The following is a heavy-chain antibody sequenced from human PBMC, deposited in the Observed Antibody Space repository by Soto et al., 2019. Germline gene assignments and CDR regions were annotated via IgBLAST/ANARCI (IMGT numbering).Heavy chain of an antibody. CDR3: ARGNLSFDFDS. J-gene: IGHJ4*02. D-gene: IGHD1-26*01. CDR1: GFNFGLFG. V-gene: IGHV3-30*03. CDR2: ISGDGINT. Sequence: ESGGDVVQPGKSLRLSCAASGFNFGLFGMHWVRQAPGKGLEWVAFISGDGINTQYADSVRGRFTLSRDYSRKTMYLQMDSLRDEDTALYYCARGNLSFDFDSWGLGTLVTVSS.